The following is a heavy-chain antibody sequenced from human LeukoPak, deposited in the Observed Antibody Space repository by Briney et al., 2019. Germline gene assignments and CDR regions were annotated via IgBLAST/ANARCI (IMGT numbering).Heavy chain of an antibody. CDR3: ARDRVEVTTSMLGGVKRTVTDYYGMDV. D-gene: IGHD3-16*01. CDR1: GLTVSNNH. Sequence: GGSLRLSCGASGLTVSNNHMSWVRQAPGKGLEWVSITYSDGTTYYADSVKGRFTISRDNSRNTLYVQMNSLRAEDTAVYFCARDRVEVTTSMLGGVKRTVTDYYGMDVWGQGTTVTVSS. J-gene: IGHJ6*02. V-gene: IGHV3-53*01. CDR2: TYSDGTT.